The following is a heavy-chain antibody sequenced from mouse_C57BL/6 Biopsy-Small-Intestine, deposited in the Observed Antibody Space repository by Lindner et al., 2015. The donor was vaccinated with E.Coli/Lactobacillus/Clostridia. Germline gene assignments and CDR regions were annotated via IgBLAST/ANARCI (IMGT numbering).Heavy chain of an antibody. V-gene: IGHV1S61*01. CDR1: GYMFTTNG. Sequence: SVKVSCKASGYMFTTNGISWVRQAPGQGLEWMGWVSANSGKTHYAEKLQGRVTLTTDTSTSTAYMELRSLGSDDTAIYYCARDREYAYENWGQGTLITVSS. J-gene: IGHJ4*01. CDR3: ARDREYAYEN. D-gene: IGHD6-5*01. CDR2: VSANSGKT.